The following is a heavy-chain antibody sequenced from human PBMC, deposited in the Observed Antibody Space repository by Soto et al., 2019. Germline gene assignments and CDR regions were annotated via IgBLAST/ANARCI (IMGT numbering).Heavy chain of an antibody. CDR3: ARSPPMIVVVNYFDY. CDR2: ISAYNGNT. CDR1: GYTFTSYG. Sequence: ASVKVSCKASGYTFTSYGISWVRQAPGQGLEWMGWISAYNGNTNYAQKFQGRVTMTRDTSTSTVYMELSSLRSEDTAVYYCARSPPMIVVVNYFDYWGQGTLVTVSS. V-gene: IGHV1-18*01. D-gene: IGHD3-22*01. J-gene: IGHJ4*02.